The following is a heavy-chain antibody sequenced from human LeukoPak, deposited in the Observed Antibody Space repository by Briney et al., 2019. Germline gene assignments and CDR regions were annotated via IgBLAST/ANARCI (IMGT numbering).Heavy chain of an antibody. CDR3: ARDYSSSWFRLDY. CDR2: MNPNSGNT. J-gene: IGHJ4*02. CDR1: GYTFTSYD. Sequence: ASVTVSCKASGYTFTSYDINWVRQATGQGLEWMGWMNPNSGNTGYAQKFQGRVTMTRNTSISTAYMELSSLRSEDTAVYYCARDYSSSWFRLDYWGQGTLVTVSS. D-gene: IGHD6-13*01. V-gene: IGHV1-8*01.